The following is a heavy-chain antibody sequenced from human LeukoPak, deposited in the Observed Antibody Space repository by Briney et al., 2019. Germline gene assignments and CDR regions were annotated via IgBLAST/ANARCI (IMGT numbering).Heavy chain of an antibody. CDR2: IHPNGFIT. V-gene: IGHV1-46*01. D-gene: IGHD3-10*01. CDR3: ARTRSSSGYLDV. Sequence: ASVKVSCKTLGFSFSTFYIHWLRRAPGQGLEWMGIIHPNGFITSYAQRFKGRVSMTRDPSTSTVYMELNSLIFDDTAVYYCARTRSSSGYLDVWGTGTTVTVSS. CDR1: GFSFSTFY. J-gene: IGHJ6*03.